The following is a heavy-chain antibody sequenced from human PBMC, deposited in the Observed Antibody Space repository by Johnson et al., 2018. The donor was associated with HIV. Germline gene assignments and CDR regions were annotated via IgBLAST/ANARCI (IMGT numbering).Heavy chain of an antibody. Sequence: VQLVESGGGVVRPGGSLRLSCAASGFTFDDNGMSWVRQAPGKGLEWVSGINWNGGSTGYADSVKGRFIISRDNAKNSLYLQMNSLRAEDTALYYCARDEDAIMIVVAGGAFDIWGQGTMVTVSS. CDR3: ARDEDAIMIVVAGGAFDI. D-gene: IGHD3-22*01. V-gene: IGHV3-20*04. J-gene: IGHJ3*02. CDR1: GFTFDDNG. CDR2: INWNGGST.